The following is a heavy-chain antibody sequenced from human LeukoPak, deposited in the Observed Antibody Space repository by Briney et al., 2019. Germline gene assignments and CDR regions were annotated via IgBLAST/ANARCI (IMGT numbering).Heavy chain of an antibody. J-gene: IGHJ4*02. CDR3: ARDGSGSYLYYFDY. CDR2: ISSNGGST. V-gene: IGHV3-64*01. Sequence: GGSLRLSCAASGFTFSSYAMHWVRQAPGKGLEYVSAISSNGGSTYYANSVKGRFTISRDNSKNTLYLQMGSLRAEDMAVYYCARDGSGSYLYYFDYWGQGTLVTVSS. CDR1: GFTFSSYA. D-gene: IGHD3-10*01.